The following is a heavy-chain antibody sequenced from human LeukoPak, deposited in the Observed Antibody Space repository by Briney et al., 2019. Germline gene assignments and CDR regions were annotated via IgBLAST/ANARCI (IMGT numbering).Heavy chain of an antibody. D-gene: IGHD4-11*01. CDR1: RYTLSNYV. CDR3: ARAETTLLLNY. J-gene: IGHJ4*02. V-gene: IGHV1-18*01. Sequence: AAAKDSCEASRYTLSNYVTLWVPHTPQQGPLWMGWISAHNSNTNYAQKLQGRVTRTTDTSTSTVYMELRSLISDDTAVYYCARAETTLLLNYWGQGTLVTVSS. CDR2: ISAHNSNT.